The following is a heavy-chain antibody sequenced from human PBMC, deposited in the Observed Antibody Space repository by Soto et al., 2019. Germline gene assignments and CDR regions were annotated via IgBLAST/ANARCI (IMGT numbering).Heavy chain of an antibody. Sequence: DVQLVQSGAEVKKPGESLKISCKASGYSFTSYWIGWVRQMPGKGLEWMAIVYPSDSDTRYSPSFQGQVTISAGKSINTVYLQWSSLRASDTAMYYCARASRGFSYGSPLPWGQGTLVSVSS. V-gene: IGHV5-51*03. CDR3: ARASRGFSYGSPLP. CDR1: GYSFTSYW. CDR2: VYPSDSDT. J-gene: IGHJ5*02. D-gene: IGHD5-18*01.